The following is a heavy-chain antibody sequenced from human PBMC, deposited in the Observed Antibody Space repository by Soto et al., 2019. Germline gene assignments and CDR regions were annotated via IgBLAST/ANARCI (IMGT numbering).Heavy chain of an antibody. Sequence: EVQLVESGGGLVQPGGSLGLSCSASGFTFRVYSMNWVRQAPGKGLEWVSYITSDKRTIHYADSVKGRFTISRDNAKNSVYLQMTSLRDEDTAVYYCARSVEGHFDFWGQGILVTVSS. CDR3: ARSVEGHFDF. V-gene: IGHV3-48*02. CDR1: GFTFRVYS. J-gene: IGHJ4*01. CDR2: ITSDKRTI. D-gene: IGHD6-19*01.